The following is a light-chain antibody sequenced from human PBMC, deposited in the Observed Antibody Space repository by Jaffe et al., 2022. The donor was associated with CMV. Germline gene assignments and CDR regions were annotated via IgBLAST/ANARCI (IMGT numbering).Light chain of an antibody. CDR1: RSVTSNY. J-gene: IGKJ1*01. V-gene: IGKV3-20*01. Sequence: IVLTQSPGTLSLSPGERGTLSCRASRSVTSNYLAWYQQKPGQAPRLVIYGASSRATGIPDRFSGSGSGTDFTLTISRLEPEDFAVYYCHQYGSSPRTFGQGTKVEIK. CDR2: GAS. CDR3: HQYGSSPRT.